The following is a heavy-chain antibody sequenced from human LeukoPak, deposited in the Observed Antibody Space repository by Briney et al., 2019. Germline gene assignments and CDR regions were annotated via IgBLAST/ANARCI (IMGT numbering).Heavy chain of an antibody. CDR3: ARGRLRFDSYWFDP. D-gene: IGHD5-12*01. Sequence: ASVTVSFKASGYTFTGYYMHWVRQAPGQGLEWMGWINPNSGGTNYAQKFQGRVTMTRDTSISTAYMELSRLRSDDTAVYYCARGRLRFDSYWFDPWGQGTLVTVSS. CDR2: INPNSGGT. V-gene: IGHV1-2*02. CDR1: GYTFTGYY. J-gene: IGHJ5*02.